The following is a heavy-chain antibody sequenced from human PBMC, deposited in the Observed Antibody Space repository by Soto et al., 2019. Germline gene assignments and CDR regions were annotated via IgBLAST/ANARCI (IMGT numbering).Heavy chain of an antibody. CDR3: ARDGRIAARPPDY. CDR1: GFTFSSYA. D-gene: IGHD6-6*01. J-gene: IGHJ4*02. Sequence: PGGSLRLSCAASGFTFSSYAMSWVRQAPGKGLEWVSAISGSGGSTYYADSVKGRFTISRDNSKSTLYLQMNSRRDEDTAVYYCARDGRIAARPPDYWGQGTLVTVSS. CDR2: ISGSGGST. V-gene: IGHV3-23*01.